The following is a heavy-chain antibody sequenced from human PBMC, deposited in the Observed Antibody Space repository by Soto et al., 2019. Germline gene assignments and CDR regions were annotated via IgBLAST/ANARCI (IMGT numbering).Heavy chain of an antibody. V-gene: IGHV3-23*01. J-gene: IGHJ5*02. CDR2: ISGSGGST. Sequence: GGSLRLSCAASGFTFSSYAMSWVRQAPGKGLEWVSAISGSGGSTYYAGSVKGRFTISRDNSKNTLYLQMNSLRAEDTAVYYCAKDYMASIAVAGGWFDPWGQGTLVTVSS. CDR3: AKDYMASIAVAGGWFDP. D-gene: IGHD6-19*01. CDR1: GFTFSSYA.